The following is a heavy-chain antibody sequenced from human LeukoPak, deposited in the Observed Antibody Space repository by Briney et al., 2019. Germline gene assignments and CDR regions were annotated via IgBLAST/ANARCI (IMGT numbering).Heavy chain of an antibody. CDR2: IYHSGST. CDR1: GGSIISSGYY. CDR3: AAQRAGFSYGYNLDY. V-gene: IGHV4-30-2*01. J-gene: IGHJ4*02. Sequence: SQTLSLTCTVSGGSIISSGYYWSWIRQPPGKGLECIGYIYHSGSTNYNPSLQSRVTISVDRSKNQFSLKLTSVTAADTAVYYCAAQRAGFSYGYNLDYWGQGTLVTVSS. D-gene: IGHD5-18*01.